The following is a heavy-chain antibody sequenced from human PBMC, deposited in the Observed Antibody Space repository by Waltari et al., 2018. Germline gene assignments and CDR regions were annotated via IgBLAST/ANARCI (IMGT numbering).Heavy chain of an antibody. CDR3: ARGLSSSSQNYYYYGMDV. V-gene: IGHV4-59*01. CDR1: GGSISSYY. CDR2: IYYSGST. J-gene: IGHJ6*02. Sequence: QVQLQESGPGLVKPSETLSLTCTVSGGSISSYYWSWIRQPPGQGLEWIGYIYYSGSTNYNPSLKSRVTISVDTSKNQFSLKLSSVTAADTAVYYCARGLSSSSQNYYYYGMDVWGQGTTVTVSS. D-gene: IGHD6-6*01.